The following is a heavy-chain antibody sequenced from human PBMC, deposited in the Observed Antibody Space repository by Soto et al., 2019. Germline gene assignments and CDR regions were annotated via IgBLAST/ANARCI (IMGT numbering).Heavy chain of an antibody. Sequence: GGSLRLSCAASGFTFSSYSMNWVRQAPGKGLEWVSTISSSSSYIYYADSVKGRFTISRDNAKNSLYLQMNSLRAEDTAVYYCARDMVRGVSPIDYWGQGTLVTVSS. J-gene: IGHJ4*02. V-gene: IGHV3-21*01. CDR2: ISSSSSYI. CDR1: GFTFSSYS. CDR3: ARDMVRGVSPIDY. D-gene: IGHD3-10*01.